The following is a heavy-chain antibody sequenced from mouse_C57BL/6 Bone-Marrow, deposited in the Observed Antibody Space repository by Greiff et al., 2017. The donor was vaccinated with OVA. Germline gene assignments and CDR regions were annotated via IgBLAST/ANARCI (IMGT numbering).Heavy chain of an antibody. V-gene: IGHV1-55*01. J-gene: IGHJ1*03. CDR2: IYPGSGST. D-gene: IGHD2-10*02. Sequence: QVQLQQSGAELVKPGASVKMSCKASGYTFTSYWITWVKQRPGQGLEWIGDIYPGSGSTNYNEKFKSKATLTVATSSSTAYMQLSSLTAEYSAFYYCARGMVSKRYFDVWGTGTTVTVSS. CDR3: ARGMVSKRYFDV. CDR1: GYTFTSYW.